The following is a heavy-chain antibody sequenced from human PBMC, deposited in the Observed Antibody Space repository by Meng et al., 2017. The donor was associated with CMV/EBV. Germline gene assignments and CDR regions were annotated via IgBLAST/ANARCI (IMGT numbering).Heavy chain of an antibody. CDR1: GFTFSSYA. Sequence: GESLKICCAASGFTFSSYAMHWVRQAPGKGLEWVAVISYDGSNKYYADSVKGRFTISRDNSKNTLYLQMNSLRAEDTAVYYCARGSAYSGSCVDYWGQGTLVTVSS. CDR3: ARGSAYSGSCVDY. D-gene: IGHD1-26*01. CDR2: ISYDGSNK. V-gene: IGHV3-30*04. J-gene: IGHJ4*02.